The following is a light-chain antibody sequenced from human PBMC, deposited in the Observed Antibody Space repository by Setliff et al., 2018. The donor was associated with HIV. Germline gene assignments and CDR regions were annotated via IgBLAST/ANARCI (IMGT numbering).Light chain of an antibody. CDR2: AAS. J-gene: IGKJ2*01. CDR1: QSMSSY. Sequence: DIQMTQSPSSLSASVGDRVTITCRASQSMSSYLNWYQQKPGKAPNLLIYAASSLQSGVPSRFSGSGSRTDFTLTISSLQPEDSATYYCQQSYSIPHTFGQGTKV. CDR3: QQSYSIPHT. V-gene: IGKV1-39*01.